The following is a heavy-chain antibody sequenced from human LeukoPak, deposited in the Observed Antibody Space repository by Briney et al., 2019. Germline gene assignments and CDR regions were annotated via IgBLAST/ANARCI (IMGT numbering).Heavy chain of an antibody. CDR3: ARQVRGVINYFDY. J-gene: IGHJ4*02. Sequence: GGSLRLSCAASGFTFSSYCMNWVRQAPGKGLEWVSYISSSSSTIYYADSVKGRFTISRDNAKNSLYLQMNSLRAEDTAVYYCARQVRGVINYFDYWGQGTLVTVSS. D-gene: IGHD3-10*01. CDR2: ISSSSSTI. V-gene: IGHV3-48*01. CDR1: GFTFSSYC.